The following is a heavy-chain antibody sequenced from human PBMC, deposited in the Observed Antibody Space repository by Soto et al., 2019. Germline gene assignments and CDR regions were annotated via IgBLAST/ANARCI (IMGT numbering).Heavy chain of an antibody. D-gene: IGHD2-15*01. J-gene: IGHJ4*02. CDR2: INHSART. CDR1: GGSFSGYY. Sequence: QVQLQQWGAGLLKPSETLSLTCAVYGGSFSGYYWSWIRQPPGMGLEWVGEINHSARTTYNPSLKSRVPISADTSKAQFPLRLRSVTAADTPVYYCARAAPRSSSGGSCYSGSDYWGQGTLVTVSS. CDR3: ARAAPRSSSGGSCYSGSDY. V-gene: IGHV4-34*01.